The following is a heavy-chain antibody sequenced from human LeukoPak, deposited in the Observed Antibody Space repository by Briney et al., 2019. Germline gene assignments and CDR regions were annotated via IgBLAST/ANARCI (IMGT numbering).Heavy chain of an antibody. CDR3: ARDPTNYYDSSGYSGY. J-gene: IGHJ4*02. CDR1: GGSISSYY. Sequence: SETLSLTCTVSGGSISSYYWSWLRPPAGKGREWIGRIYTSGSTNYNPSLKSRVTIYVDTSKNQFSLKLSSVTAADTAVYYCARDPTNYYDSSGYSGYWGQGTLVTVSS. CDR2: IYTSGST. D-gene: IGHD3-22*01. V-gene: IGHV4-4*07.